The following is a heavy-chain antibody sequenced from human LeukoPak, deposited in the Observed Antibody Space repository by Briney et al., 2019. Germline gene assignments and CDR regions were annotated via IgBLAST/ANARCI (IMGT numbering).Heavy chain of an antibody. Sequence: GGSLRLSCAASGFAFSSYEMNWVRQAPGKGLEWVSYISSSGSTIYYADSVKGRFTISRDNAKNSLYLQMNRLRAEDTAVYYCARSMGGINYWGQGTLVTVSS. CDR1: GFAFSSYE. CDR2: ISSSGSTI. D-gene: IGHD3-16*02. J-gene: IGHJ4*02. CDR3: ARSMGGINY. V-gene: IGHV3-48*03.